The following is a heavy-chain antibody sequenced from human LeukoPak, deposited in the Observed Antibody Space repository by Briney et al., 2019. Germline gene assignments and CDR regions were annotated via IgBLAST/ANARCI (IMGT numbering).Heavy chain of an antibody. Sequence: ASVKVSCKASGYTFTRYYMHWVRQARGQGLEWMGIINPSGGRTSYAQKFQGRVTMTRDTSTSTVYIELSSLRSEDMAIYYCARVGCGGDCYADAFDIWGQGTMVTVSS. CDR1: GYTFTRYY. J-gene: IGHJ3*02. D-gene: IGHD2-21*02. V-gene: IGHV1-46*01. CDR3: ARVGCGGDCYADAFDI. CDR2: INPSGGRT.